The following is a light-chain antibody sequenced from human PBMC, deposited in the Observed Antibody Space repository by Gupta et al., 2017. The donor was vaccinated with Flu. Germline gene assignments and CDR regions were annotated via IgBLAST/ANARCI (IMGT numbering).Light chain of an antibody. CDR3: QQYNNGPPET. Sequence: ATLSVSPGERATLSCRASQSVSSNLAWYQQKPGQAPRLLIYGASTRATGIPARFSGSGSGTEFTLTISSLQSEDFAVYYCQQYNNGPPETFGQGTKLEIK. CDR2: GAS. CDR1: QSVSSN. J-gene: IGKJ2*01. V-gene: IGKV3-15*01.